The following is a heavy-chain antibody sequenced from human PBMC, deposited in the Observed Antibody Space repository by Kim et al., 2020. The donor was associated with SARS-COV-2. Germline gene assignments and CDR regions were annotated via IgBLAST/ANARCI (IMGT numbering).Heavy chain of an antibody. CDR3: ARPRYGDYGTTYFDY. D-gene: IGHD4-17*01. CDR1: GGSISSSSYY. V-gene: IGHV4-39*01. CDR2: IYYSGST. Sequence: SETLSLTYTVSGGSISSSSYYWGWIRQPPGKGLEWIGSIYYSGSTYYNPSLKSRVTISVDTSKNQFSLKLSSVTAADTAVYYCARPRYGDYGTTYFDYWG. J-gene: IGHJ4*01.